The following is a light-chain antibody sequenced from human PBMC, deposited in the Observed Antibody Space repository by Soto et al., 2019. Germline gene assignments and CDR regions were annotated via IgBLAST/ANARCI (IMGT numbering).Light chain of an antibody. Sequence: DIVMIQSPDSLAVSLGERATINCKSSQSVLYSSNNKNYLAWYQQKPGQPPNLLIYWASTRESGVPERFSGSGSGTDFTLTISSLQAEDVAVYYCQQYYTTLCTFGQGTKLEI. CDR3: QQYYTTLCT. CDR1: QSVLYSSNNKNY. V-gene: IGKV4-1*01. CDR2: WAS. J-gene: IGKJ2*02.